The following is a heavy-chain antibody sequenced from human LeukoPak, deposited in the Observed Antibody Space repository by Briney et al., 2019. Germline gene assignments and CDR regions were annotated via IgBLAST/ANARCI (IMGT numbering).Heavy chain of an antibody. D-gene: IGHD3-3*01. Sequence: SETLSLTCTVSGGSISSGDYYWSWISQPPGKGLEWIGYIYYSGSTYYNPSLKSRVTISVDTSKNQFSLKLSSVTAADTAVYYCARAEARFLEWLPRPDYWGQGTLVTVSS. V-gene: IGHV4-30-4*01. CDR3: ARAEARFLEWLPRPDY. CDR2: IYYSGST. J-gene: IGHJ4*02. CDR1: GGSISSGDYY.